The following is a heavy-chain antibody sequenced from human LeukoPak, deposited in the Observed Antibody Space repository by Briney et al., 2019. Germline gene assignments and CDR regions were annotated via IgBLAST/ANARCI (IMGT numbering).Heavy chain of an antibody. CDR1: GFTFSSYS. CDR2: ISSSSIYI. CDR3: ARAEHYYYDTSAYHTVTPREFDP. Sequence: GSLRLSCAASGFTFSSYSMNWVRQAPGKGLEWVSSISSSSIYIYYADSVKGRFTISRDNAKNSLYLQMNSRRAEDTAVYYCARAEHYYYDTSAYHTVTPREFDPWGQGTLVTVSS. D-gene: IGHD3-22*01. J-gene: IGHJ5*02. V-gene: IGHV3-21*01.